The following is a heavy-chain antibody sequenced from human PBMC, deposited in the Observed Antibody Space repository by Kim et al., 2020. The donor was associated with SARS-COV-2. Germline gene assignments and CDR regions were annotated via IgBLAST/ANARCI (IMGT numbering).Heavy chain of an antibody. CDR3: ASLASIFVGLIGMDV. CDR1: GFTVSSNY. Sequence: GGSLRLSCAASGFTVSSNYMSWVRQAPGKGLEWVSVIYSGGSTYYADSVKGRFTISRDNSKNTLYLQMNSLRAEDTAVYYCASLASIFVGLIGMDVWGQGTTVTVSS. D-gene: IGHD3-3*01. J-gene: IGHJ6*02. V-gene: IGHV3-66*01. CDR2: IYSGGST.